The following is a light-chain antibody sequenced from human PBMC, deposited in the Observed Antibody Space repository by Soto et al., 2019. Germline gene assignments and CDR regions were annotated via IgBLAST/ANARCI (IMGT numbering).Light chain of an antibody. CDR1: QSVSSY. J-gene: IGKJ1*01. Sequence: EIVLTQSPATLSLSPGERATLSCRASQSVSSYLAWYQQKPGQAPRLLIYDASNRATGIPARFGGSGSATDFNLTISSLKPEDFAVYYCQQRSNWQTFGQGTKVDI. V-gene: IGKV3-11*01. CDR2: DAS. CDR3: QQRSNWQT.